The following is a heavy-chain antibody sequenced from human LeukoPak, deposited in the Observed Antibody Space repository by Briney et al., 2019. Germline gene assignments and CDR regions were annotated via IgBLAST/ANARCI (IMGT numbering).Heavy chain of an antibody. CDR2: IYYSGST. D-gene: IGHD6-19*01. CDR3: ARQGWASFYYYGVDV. Sequence: SETLSLTCTVSGGSISSNSYYWGWIRQPPGKGLEWIGSIYYSGSTYYNSSLKSRVTVSVDTSKNQFSLKLSSVTAADTAVYYCARQGWASFYYYGVDVWGQGTPVTVSS. CDR1: GGSISSNSYY. J-gene: IGHJ6*02. V-gene: IGHV4-39*01.